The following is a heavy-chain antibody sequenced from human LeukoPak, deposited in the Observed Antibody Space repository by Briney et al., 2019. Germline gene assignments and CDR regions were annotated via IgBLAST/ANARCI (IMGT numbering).Heavy chain of an antibody. CDR1: GFTFSSYG. Sequence: GGSLRLSCAASGFTFSSYGMHWVRQAPGKGLEWVAFIRYDGSNKYYADSVKGRFTISRDNSKNSLYLQMNSLRAEDTALYHCARDRSVRGVTSMDVWGQGTTVTVSS. D-gene: IGHD3-10*01. CDR3: ARDRSVRGVTSMDV. V-gene: IGHV3-30*02. J-gene: IGHJ6*02. CDR2: IRYDGSNK.